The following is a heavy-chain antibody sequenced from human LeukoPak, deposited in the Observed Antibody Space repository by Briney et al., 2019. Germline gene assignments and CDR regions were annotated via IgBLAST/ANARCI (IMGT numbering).Heavy chain of an antibody. J-gene: IGHJ4*02. CDR2: IKKDGGEK. V-gene: IGHV3-7*01. CDR3: ARDLYRIVVVPHYFDY. CDR1: GFTFSSYW. Sequence: GGSLRLSCAASGFTFSSYWMSWVRQAPGKGLEWVANIKKDGGEKYYVDSVKGRFTISRDNAKNSLYLQMNSLRAEDTAVYYCARDLYRIVVVPHYFDYWGQGILVTVSS. D-gene: IGHD3-22*01.